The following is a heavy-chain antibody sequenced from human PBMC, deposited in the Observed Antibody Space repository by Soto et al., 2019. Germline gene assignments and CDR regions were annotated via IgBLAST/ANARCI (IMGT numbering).Heavy chain of an antibody. D-gene: IGHD3-9*01. CDR2: INPNSGGT. V-gene: IGHV1-2*02. Sequence: EASVKVSCKASGYTFTGYYMHWVRQAPGQGLEWMGWINPNSGGTNYAQKFQGRVTMTRDTSISTAYMELSRLRSDDTAVYYCAREYRGLRYFDWLALLGYWGQGTLVTVSS. J-gene: IGHJ4*02. CDR3: AREYRGLRYFDWLALLGY. CDR1: GYTFTGYY.